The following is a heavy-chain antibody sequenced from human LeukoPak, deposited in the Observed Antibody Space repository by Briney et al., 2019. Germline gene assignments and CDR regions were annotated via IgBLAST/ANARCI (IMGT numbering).Heavy chain of an antibody. D-gene: IGHD2-2*01. CDR2: IYHSGST. V-gene: IGHV4-38-2*02. J-gene: IGHJ2*01. CDR3: ARVLIVVVPAAAGSLNWYFDL. Sequence: SETLSLTCTVSGYSISSGYYWGWIRQPPGKGLEWIGSIYHSGSTYYNPSLKSRVTISVDTSRNQFSLKLSSVTAADTAVYYCARVLIVVVPAAAGSLNWYFDLWGCGTLVTVSS. CDR1: GYSISSGYY.